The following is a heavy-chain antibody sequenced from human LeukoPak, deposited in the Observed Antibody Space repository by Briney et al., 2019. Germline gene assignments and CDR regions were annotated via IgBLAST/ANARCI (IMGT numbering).Heavy chain of an antibody. D-gene: IGHD2-15*01. J-gene: IGHJ4*02. CDR2: ISGSAGST. CDR1: GFTFNTYA. V-gene: IGHV3-23*01. CDR3: AKGKGSSSSSIDW. Sequence: GGSLRLSCGASGFTFNTYAISWVRQAPGQGLELVSAISGSAGSTYYADSVKGRFTISRDDSKNILYLQIHSLRAEDTAVYYCAKGKGSSSSSIDWWGQGTLVTVSS.